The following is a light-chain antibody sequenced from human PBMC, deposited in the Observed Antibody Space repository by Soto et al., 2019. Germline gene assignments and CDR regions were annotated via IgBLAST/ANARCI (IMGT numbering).Light chain of an antibody. J-gene: IGKJ5*01. Sequence: IQLTQSPSSLSASVGDRVTITCRASQGIASYLAWYQQKPGKAPKLLIYAASTLQSGVPSRFSGSGSGTDFTLTISSLQPEDFATYHCQHLHTYPYTFGQGTRLEI. CDR3: QHLHTYPYT. CDR2: AAS. CDR1: QGIASY. V-gene: IGKV1-9*01.